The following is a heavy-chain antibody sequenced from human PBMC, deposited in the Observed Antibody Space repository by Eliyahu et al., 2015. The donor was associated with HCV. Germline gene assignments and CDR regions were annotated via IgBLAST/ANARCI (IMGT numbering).Heavy chain of an antibody. D-gene: IGHD5-18*01. J-gene: IGHJ4*02. CDR2: ISISGANT. V-gene: IGHV3-23*01. CDR1: GFNFRSFA. Sequence: EVQLLESGGGLVQPGGSLRLSCAVSGFNFRSFAMSWVRQAPGKGLEWVSAISISGANTYYAESVKGRFTISRDTSNNTLYLQLNSLRVDDSAIYYCAKDNSYGTHLDYWGQGTLVTVSS. CDR3: AKDNSYGTHLDY.